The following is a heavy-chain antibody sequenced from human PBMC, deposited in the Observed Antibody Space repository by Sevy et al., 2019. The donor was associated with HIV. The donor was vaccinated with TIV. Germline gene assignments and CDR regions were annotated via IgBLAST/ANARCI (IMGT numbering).Heavy chain of an antibody. CDR1: GFTFSSYA. J-gene: IGHJ3*02. V-gene: IGHV3-23*01. D-gene: IGHD3-10*01. CDR3: ANPSGGGDMSHYGAFDI. Sequence: GGSLRLSCAASGFTFSSYAMSWVRQAPGKGLEWVSAISGSGGCTYYADSVKGRFTISTNNSKNTLYLQMISLRAEDTAVYYCANPSGGGDMSHYGAFDIWGQGTMVTVSS. CDR2: ISGSGGCT.